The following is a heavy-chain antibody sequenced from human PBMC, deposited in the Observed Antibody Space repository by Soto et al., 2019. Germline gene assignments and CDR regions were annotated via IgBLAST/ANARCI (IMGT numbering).Heavy chain of an antibody. CDR2: IFRTGST. Sequence: QVQLQESGPGLVKSSETLSLTCTVSGGSISNSYWSWIRQPPGKGLEWIGFIFRTGSTNYNPSVKSRVPISVDTSKTQFSLDLRSVTAADTAVYYCARPSKEWLANDAFDIWGQGTMVTVSS. D-gene: IGHD6-19*01. V-gene: IGHV4-59*08. CDR3: ARPSKEWLANDAFDI. CDR1: GGSISNSY. J-gene: IGHJ3*02.